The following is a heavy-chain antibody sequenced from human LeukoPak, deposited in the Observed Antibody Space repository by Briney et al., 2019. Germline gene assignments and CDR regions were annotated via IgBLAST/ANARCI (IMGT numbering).Heavy chain of an antibody. CDR3: AKDVSSGWYPYYFDF. V-gene: IGHV3-23*01. CDR1: GFTFSNYA. Sequence: GGSLRLSCAASGFTFSNYAMNWVRQAPGKGLEWVSAISGSGAATFNADSVKGRFTISRDNSKNTLYLQMNSLRAEDTAVYYCAKDVSSGWYPYYFDFWGRGTLVTVSS. D-gene: IGHD6-19*01. CDR2: ISGSGAAT. J-gene: IGHJ4*02.